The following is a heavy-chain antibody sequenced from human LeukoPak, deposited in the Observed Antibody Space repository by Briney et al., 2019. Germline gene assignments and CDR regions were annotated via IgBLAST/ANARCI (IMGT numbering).Heavy chain of an antibody. Sequence: GGSLRLSCAASGFNFSSSNTNWVRQAPGKRLEWVSSISSSGRFLYYADSLKGRFAVSRDNTKNSLYLQMDSLRAEDTAVYYCARGSGKYCLHYWGQGTLVTVSS. CDR3: ARGSGKYCLHY. V-gene: IGHV3-21*01. CDR2: ISSSGRFL. CDR1: GFNFSSSN. J-gene: IGHJ4*02. D-gene: IGHD2-21*02.